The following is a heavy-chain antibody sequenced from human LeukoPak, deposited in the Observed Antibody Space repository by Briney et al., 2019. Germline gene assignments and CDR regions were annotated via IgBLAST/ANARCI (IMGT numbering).Heavy chain of an antibody. J-gene: IGHJ5*02. CDR1: GYSFTSYW. Sequence: KAGESLKIFCKGYGYSFTSYWIAWVRQMPGKGLEWVGIIHPGDSDTRYSPSFEGQVPISADESISTAYLQWSSLTASDTAIYYCARHPIVGASQSWFDPWGQGTLVTVSS. D-gene: IGHD1-26*01. CDR3: ARHPIVGASQSWFDP. CDR2: IHPGDSDT. V-gene: IGHV5-51*01.